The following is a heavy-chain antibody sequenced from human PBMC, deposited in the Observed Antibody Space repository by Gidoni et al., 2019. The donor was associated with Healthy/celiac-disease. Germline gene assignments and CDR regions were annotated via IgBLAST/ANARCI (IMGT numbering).Heavy chain of an antibody. J-gene: IGHJ6*02. CDR3: ARDPPSVVAATAVYYYGMDV. D-gene: IGHD2-15*01. Sequence: EVQLVESGGGLVQPGGSLRLFCAASGFTFSSYEMNWVRQAPGKGLEWVSYISSSGSTIYYADSVKGRFTISRDNAKNSLYLQMNSLRAEDTAVYYCARDPPSVVAATAVYYYGMDVWGQGTTVTVSS. CDR2: ISSSGSTI. V-gene: IGHV3-48*03. CDR1: GFTFSSYE.